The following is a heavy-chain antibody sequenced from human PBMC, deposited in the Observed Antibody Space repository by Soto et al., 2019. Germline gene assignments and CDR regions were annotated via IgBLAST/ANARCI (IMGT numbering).Heavy chain of an antibody. CDR1: GGSISSGGYS. J-gene: IGHJ3*02. CDR2: IYHSGST. CDR3: ARMGISYGGNPHLAFDI. Sequence: QLQLQESGSGLVKPSQTLSLTCAVSGGSISSGGYSWSWIRQPPGKGLEWIGYIYHSGSTYYNPXLKSRVTISVDXSXNKXSLKLSSVTAADTAVYYCARMGISYGGNPHLAFDIWGQGTMVTVSS. D-gene: IGHD4-17*01. V-gene: IGHV4-30-2*01.